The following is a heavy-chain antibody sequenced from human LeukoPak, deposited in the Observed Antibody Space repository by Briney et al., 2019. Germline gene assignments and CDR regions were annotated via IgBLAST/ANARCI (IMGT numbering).Heavy chain of an antibody. CDR3: ARDSWDDY. D-gene: IGHD6-13*01. Sequence: GASVKVSCKASGYPFRSYVIHWLRQAPGQSLEWIGWINPANGNTNYAQKLQGRVTMTTDTSTSTAYMELRSLRSDDTAVYYCARDSWDDYWGQGTLVTVSS. V-gene: IGHV1-18*01. CDR2: INPANGNT. J-gene: IGHJ4*02. CDR1: GYPFRSYV.